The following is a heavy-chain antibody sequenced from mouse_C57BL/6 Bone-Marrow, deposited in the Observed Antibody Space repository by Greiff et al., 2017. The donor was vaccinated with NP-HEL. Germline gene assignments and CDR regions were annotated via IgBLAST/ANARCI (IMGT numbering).Heavy chain of an antibody. CDR2: IRSKSNNYAT. D-gene: IGHD1-1*01. Sequence: EVQLVESGGGLVQPKGSLKLSCAASGFSFNTYAMNWVRQAPGKGLEWVARIRSKSNNYATYYADSVKDRFTISRDDSESMLYLQMNNLKTEDTAMYYCVRNYYGSSYSYWYFDVWGTGTTVTVSS. CDR3: VRNYYGSSYSYWYFDV. V-gene: IGHV10-1*01. CDR1: GFSFNTYA. J-gene: IGHJ1*03.